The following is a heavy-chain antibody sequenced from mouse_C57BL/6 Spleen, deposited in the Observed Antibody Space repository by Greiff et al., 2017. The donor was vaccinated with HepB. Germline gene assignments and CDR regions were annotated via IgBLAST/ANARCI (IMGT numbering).Heavy chain of an antibody. Sequence: VKLMESGPGLVAPSQSLSITCTVSGFSLTSYAISWVRQPPGKGLEWLGVIWTGGGTNYNSALKSRLSISKDNSKSQVFLKMNSLQTDDTARYYCARNGLYSNSWYFDVWGTGTTVTVSS. V-gene: IGHV2-9-1*01. CDR2: IWTGGGT. CDR1: GFSLTSYA. CDR3: ARNGLYSNSWYFDV. D-gene: IGHD2-5*01. J-gene: IGHJ1*03.